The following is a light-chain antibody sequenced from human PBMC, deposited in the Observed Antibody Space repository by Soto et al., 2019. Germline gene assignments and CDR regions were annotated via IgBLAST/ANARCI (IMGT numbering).Light chain of an antibody. CDR1: QSVDSSY. Sequence: EIVLTQSPGTLSLSPGERATLSCRASQSVDSSYLAWYQQKPGQAPRLLIYSATIRATGIPDRFSGSASGTYFSHTISRLEPEDFQVYYWQRYGISPPKYTCGQGTKLEIK. J-gene: IGKJ2*01. V-gene: IGKV3-20*01. CDR2: SAT. CDR3: QRYGISPPKYT.